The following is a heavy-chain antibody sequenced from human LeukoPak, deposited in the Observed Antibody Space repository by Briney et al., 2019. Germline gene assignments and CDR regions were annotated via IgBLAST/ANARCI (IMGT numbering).Heavy chain of an antibody. D-gene: IGHD6-13*01. J-gene: IGHJ4*02. CDR2: INGDGSGT. CDR1: GFTFSGYW. Sequence: GGPLRLSCAASGFTFSGYWMQWVRQAPGKGLVWVSRINGDGSGTSYADSVKGRFTISRDNAENTLYLQMNSLRADDTAVYYCARVGGSWFSDYWGQGTLVTVSS. V-gene: IGHV3-74*01. CDR3: ARVGGSWFSDY.